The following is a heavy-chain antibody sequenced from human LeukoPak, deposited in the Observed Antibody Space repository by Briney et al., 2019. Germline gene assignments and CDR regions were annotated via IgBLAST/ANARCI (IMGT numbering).Heavy chain of an antibody. CDR1: GFTFSDYY. CDR2: ITLSGGNT. J-gene: IGHJ6*03. Sequence: GGSLRLSCAASGFTFSDYYMSWVRQAPGKGLEWVSSITLSGGNTFYADSVMGRFTVSRDNSKNTLYLQMNSLSAEDTAVYYCAKCGNPAVSHHYLDVWGKGTTVSVSS. D-gene: IGHD2-2*01. V-gene: IGHV3-23*01. CDR3: AKCGNPAVSHHYLDV.